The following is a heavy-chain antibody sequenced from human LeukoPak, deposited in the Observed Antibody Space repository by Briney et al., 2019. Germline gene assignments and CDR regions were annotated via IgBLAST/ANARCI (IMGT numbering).Heavy chain of an antibody. D-gene: IGHD4-17*01. J-gene: IGHJ4*02. Sequence: GGSLRLSCAASGFTFSNAWMSWVRQAPGKGLEWVGRIKSKTDGGTTDYAAPVKGRFTISRDDSKNTLYLQMNSLKTEDTAVYYCTTSWDYGDPTVDYWGQGTLVTVSS. CDR2: IKSKTDGGTT. CDR3: TTSWDYGDPTVDY. CDR1: GFTFSNAW. V-gene: IGHV3-15*01.